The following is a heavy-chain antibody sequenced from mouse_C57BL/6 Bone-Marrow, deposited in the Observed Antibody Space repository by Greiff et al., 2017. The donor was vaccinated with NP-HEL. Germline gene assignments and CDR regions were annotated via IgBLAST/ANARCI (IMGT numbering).Heavy chain of an antibody. CDR1: GYTFTGYW. D-gene: IGHD1-1*01. CDR3: AVLYYYGSSYYAMDY. J-gene: IGHJ4*01. CDR2: ILPGSGST. Sequence: QVQLKQSGAELMKPGASVKLSCKATGYTFTGYWIEWVKQRPGHGLEWIGEILPGSGSTNYNEKFKGKATFTADTSSNTAYMQLSSLTTEDSAIYYCAVLYYYGSSYYAMDYWGQGTSVTVSS. V-gene: IGHV1-9*01.